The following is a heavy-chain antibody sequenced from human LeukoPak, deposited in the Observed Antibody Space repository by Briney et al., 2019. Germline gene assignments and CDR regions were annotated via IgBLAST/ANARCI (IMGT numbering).Heavy chain of an antibody. CDR2: IYYSGST. D-gene: IGHD6-19*01. Sequence: PSETLSLTCTVSGGSISSYYWSWIRQPPGKGLEWIGYIYYSGSTNYNPSLKSQVTISVDTSKNQFSLKLSSVTAADTAVYYCARDVLGIAVAFDYWGQGTLVTVSS. J-gene: IGHJ4*02. V-gene: IGHV4-59*01. CDR3: ARDVLGIAVAFDY. CDR1: GGSISSYY.